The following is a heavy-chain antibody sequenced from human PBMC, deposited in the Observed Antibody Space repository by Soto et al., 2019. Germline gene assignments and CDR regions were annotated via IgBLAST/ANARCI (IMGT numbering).Heavy chain of an antibody. J-gene: IGHJ6*02. V-gene: IGHV3-7*05. D-gene: IGHD3-22*01. CDR3: AREMNYDSSGYLYYYYYGMDV. CDR2: IKQDGSEK. CDR1: GFTFSSYW. Sequence: GGSLRLSCAASGFTFSSYWMSWVRQAPGKGLEWVANIKQDGSEKYYVDSVKGRFTISRDHAKNSLYLQMNSLRAEDTAVYYCAREMNYDSSGYLYYYYYGMDVWGQGTTVTVS.